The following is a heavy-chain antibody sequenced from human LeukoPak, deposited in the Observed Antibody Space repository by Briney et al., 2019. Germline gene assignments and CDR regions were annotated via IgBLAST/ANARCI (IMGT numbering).Heavy chain of an antibody. J-gene: IGHJ4*02. CDR3: ARSDDYVWGSNDY. V-gene: IGHV4-39*01. Sequence: TSETLSLTCTASGGSISSSSYYWGWIRQPPGKGLEWIGSIYYSGSTYYNQSLKSRVTISVDTSKNQFSLKLSSVTAADTAVYYCARSDDYVWGSNDYWGQGTLVTVSS. CDR1: GGSISSSSYY. D-gene: IGHD3-16*01. CDR2: IYYSGST.